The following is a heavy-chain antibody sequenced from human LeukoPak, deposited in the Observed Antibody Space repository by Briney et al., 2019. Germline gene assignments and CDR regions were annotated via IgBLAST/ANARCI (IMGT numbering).Heavy chain of an antibody. J-gene: IGHJ4*02. CDR2: INPNSGGT. CDR1: GYTFTSYG. Sequence: ASVKVSCKASGYTFTSYGISWVRQAPGQGLEWMGWINPNSGGTNYAQKFQGRVTMTRDTSISTAYMELSRLRSDDTAVYYCARDRLAFDYWGQGTLVTVSS. V-gene: IGHV1-2*02. CDR3: ARDRLAFDY.